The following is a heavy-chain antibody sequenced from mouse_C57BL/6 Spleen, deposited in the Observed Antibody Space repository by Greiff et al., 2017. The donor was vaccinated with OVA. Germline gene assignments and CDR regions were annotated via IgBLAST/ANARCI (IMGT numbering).Heavy chain of an antibody. CDR2: LNPNYGTT. D-gene: IGHD3-2*02. Sequence: VQLQQSGPELVKPGASVKISCKASGYSFTDYNMNWVKQSNGKSLEWIGVLNPNYGTTSYNQKFKGKATLTVDQSSSEASMQLISRKSEDSAVYYCARYDSSGSTWFAYWGQGTLVTVSA. J-gene: IGHJ3*01. CDR1: GYSFTDYN. CDR3: ARYDSSGSTWFAY. V-gene: IGHV1-39*01.